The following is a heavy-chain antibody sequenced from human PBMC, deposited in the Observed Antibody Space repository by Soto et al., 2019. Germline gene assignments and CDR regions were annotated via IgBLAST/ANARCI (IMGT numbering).Heavy chain of an antibody. CDR1: GFTFSSYE. CDR2: ISSSGSTI. CDR3: AGWSAGFDY. Sequence: GGSLRLSCAASGFTFSSYEMNWVRQAPGKGLEWVSYISSSGSTIYYADSVKGRFTISRDNAKNSLYLQMNSLRAEDTAVYYCAGWSAGFDYWGQGTLVTVSS. V-gene: IGHV3-48*03. J-gene: IGHJ4*02.